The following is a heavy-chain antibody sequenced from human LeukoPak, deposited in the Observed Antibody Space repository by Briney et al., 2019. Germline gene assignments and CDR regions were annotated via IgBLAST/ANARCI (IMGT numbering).Heavy chain of an antibody. CDR1: GYTFTSYD. Sequence: ASVKVSCKASGYTFTSYDINWVRQATGQGLEWMGWMNPNSGNTGYAQKSQGRVTITRNTSISTAYMELSSLRSEDTAVYYCARGPLQYYDFWSGYYSNNWFDPWGQGTLVTVSS. CDR2: MNPNSGNT. V-gene: IGHV1-8*03. D-gene: IGHD3-3*01. CDR3: ARGPLQYYDFWSGYYSNNWFDP. J-gene: IGHJ5*02.